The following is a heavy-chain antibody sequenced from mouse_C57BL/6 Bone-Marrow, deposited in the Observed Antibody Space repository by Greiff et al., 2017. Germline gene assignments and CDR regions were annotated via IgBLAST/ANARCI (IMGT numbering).Heavy chain of an antibody. CDR3: ARDRRYGSPYWYFDV. CDR1: GFTFSSYA. Sequence: DVKLVESGGGLVKPGGSLKLSCAASGFTFSSYAMSWVRQTPEKRLEWVATISDGGSYTYYPDNVKGRFTISRDNAKNNLYLQMSHLKSEDTAMYYCARDRRYGSPYWYFDVWGTGTTVTVAS. J-gene: IGHJ1*03. CDR2: ISDGGSYT. V-gene: IGHV5-4*01. D-gene: IGHD1-1*01.